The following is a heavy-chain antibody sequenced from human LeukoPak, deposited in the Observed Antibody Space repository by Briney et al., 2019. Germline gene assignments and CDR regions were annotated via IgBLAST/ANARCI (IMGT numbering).Heavy chain of an antibody. Sequence: VSYISSSSSTIYYADSVKGRFTISRDNAKNSLYLQMSSLRAEDTAVYYCARRGELRPPYYSDYWGQGTLVTVSS. J-gene: IGHJ4*02. CDR3: ARRGELRPPYYSDY. CDR2: ISSSSSTI. V-gene: IGHV3-48*01. D-gene: IGHD1-26*01.